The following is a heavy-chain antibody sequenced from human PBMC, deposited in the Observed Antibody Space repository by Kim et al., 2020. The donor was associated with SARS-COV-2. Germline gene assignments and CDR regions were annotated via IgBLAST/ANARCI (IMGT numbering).Heavy chain of an antibody. Sequence: ASVKGRFTISRDDSKSIAYLQMNSLKTEDTAVYYCTRQAPTTPTVTPDYWGQGTLVTVSS. J-gene: IGHJ4*02. CDR3: TRQAPTTPTVTPDY. D-gene: IGHD4-17*01. V-gene: IGHV3-49*02.